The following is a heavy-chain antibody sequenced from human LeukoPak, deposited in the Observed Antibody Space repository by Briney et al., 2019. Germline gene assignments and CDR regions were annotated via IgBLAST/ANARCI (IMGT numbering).Heavy chain of an antibody. Sequence: GASVKVSCKASGYTFTGYYMHWVRQAPGQGLEWMGWINPNSGGTNYAQKFQGRVTMTRDTSISTAYMELSRLRSDDTAVYYCARDLYSGYDYGGGYYYYGMDVWGQGTTVTVSS. D-gene: IGHD5-12*01. CDR3: ARDLYSGYDYGGGYYYYGMDV. V-gene: IGHV1-2*02. J-gene: IGHJ6*02. CDR2: INPNSGGT. CDR1: GYTFTGYY.